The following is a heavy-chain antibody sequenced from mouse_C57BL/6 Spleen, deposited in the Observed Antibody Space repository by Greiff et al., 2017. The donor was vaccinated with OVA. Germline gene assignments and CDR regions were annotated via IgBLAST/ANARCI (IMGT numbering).Heavy chain of an antibody. Sequence: EVQLQQSGPELVKPGASVKISCKASGYTFTDYYMNWVKQSHGKSLEWIGDIHPNNGGTSYNQKFKGKATLTVDKSSSTAYMELRSLTSEDSAGYYCARNYYGSSYGYFDYWGQGTTLTVSS. V-gene: IGHV1-26*01. CDR3: ARNYYGSSYGYFDY. CDR1: GYTFTDYY. D-gene: IGHD1-1*01. CDR2: IHPNNGGT. J-gene: IGHJ2*01.